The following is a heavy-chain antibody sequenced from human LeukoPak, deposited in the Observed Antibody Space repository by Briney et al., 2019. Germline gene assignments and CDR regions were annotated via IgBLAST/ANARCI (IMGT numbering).Heavy chain of an antibody. D-gene: IGHD3-10*01. CDR2: IYYSGST. CDR3: ARRGVTMVRGVKEVWFDP. V-gene: IGHV4-59*08. J-gene: IGHJ5*02. CDR1: GGSISSYY. Sequence: SETLSLTCTVSGGSISSYYWSWIRQPPGKGLEWMGYIYYSGSTNYNPSLKSRVTISVDTSKNQFSLKLSSVTAADTAVYYCARRGVTMVRGVKEVWFDPWGQGTLVTVSS.